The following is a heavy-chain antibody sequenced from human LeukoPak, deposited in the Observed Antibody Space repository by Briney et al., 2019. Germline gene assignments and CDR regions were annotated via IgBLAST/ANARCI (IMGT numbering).Heavy chain of an antibody. CDR1: GFTFSSYS. CDR3: ARAYSETYGLGYYYMDV. D-gene: IGHD1-26*01. Sequence: GGSLRLSCAASGFTFSSYSMNWVRQAPGKGLEWVSYISNSGSTIYYADSVKGRFTISRDIAKNSLYLQMNSLRAEDTAVYYCARAYSETYGLGYYYMDVWGKGTTVTISS. CDR2: ISNSGSTI. J-gene: IGHJ6*03. V-gene: IGHV3-48*01.